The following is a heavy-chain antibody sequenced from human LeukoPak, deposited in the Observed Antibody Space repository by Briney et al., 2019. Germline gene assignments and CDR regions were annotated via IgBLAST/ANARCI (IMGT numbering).Heavy chain of an antibody. CDR2: ISGGGTT. CDR1: GFTFSVSA. Sequence: GGSLRLSCAASGFTFSVSAMKWVRQAPGKGLEWVSSISGGGTTYYADSVRGRFIISRDNSKNTLYLQMNSLRAEDTAVYYCAKLLMANDYDDPWGQGTLVTVSS. D-gene: IGHD2-8*01. CDR3: AKLLMANDYDDP. J-gene: IGHJ5*02. V-gene: IGHV3-23*01.